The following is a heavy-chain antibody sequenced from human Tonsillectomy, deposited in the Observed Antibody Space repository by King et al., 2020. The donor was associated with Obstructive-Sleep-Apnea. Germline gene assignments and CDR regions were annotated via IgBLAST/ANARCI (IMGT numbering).Heavy chain of an antibody. J-gene: IGHJ6*02. D-gene: IGHD2-2*01. CDR1: GFTFSSYS. CDR2: ISSSSSYI. CDR3: ARDPVGKVVPAAKYYYYGMDV. Sequence: VQLVESGGGLVKPGGSLRLSCAASGFTFSSYSMNWVRQAPGKGLEWVSSISSSSSYIYYADSVKGRFTISRDNAKNSLYLQMNSLRAEDTAVYYCARDPVGKVVPAAKYYYYGMDVWGQGTTVTVSS. V-gene: IGHV3-21*01.